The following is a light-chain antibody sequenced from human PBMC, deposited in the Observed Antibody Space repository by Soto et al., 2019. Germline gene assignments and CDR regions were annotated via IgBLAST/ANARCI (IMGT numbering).Light chain of an antibody. CDR3: AAWDDSLNVFYV. CDR1: SSKIGSNT. J-gene: IGLJ1*01. V-gene: IGLV1-44*01. CDR2: SNN. Sequence: QPVLTQPPSASGTPGQRVTISCSGSSSKIGSNTVNWYQQLPGTAPKLLIYSNNQRPSGVPDRFSGSKSGTSASLAISGLQSEDEADYYCAAWDDSLNVFYVFGTGTKLTVL.